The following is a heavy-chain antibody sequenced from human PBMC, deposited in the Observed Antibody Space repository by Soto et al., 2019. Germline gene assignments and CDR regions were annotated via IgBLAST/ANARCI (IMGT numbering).Heavy chain of an antibody. V-gene: IGHV3-33*01. J-gene: IGHJ4*02. D-gene: IGHD1-1*01. CDR1: GFTFSSCG. CDR3: ARDWDNNRSYN. Sequence: PGGSLRLSCVASGFTFSSCGMHWVRQVPGKGLEWVALIYFDGSEKYYADSVKGRFTISRDNSRSTLYLQMDSLRDEDTAVYYCARDWDNNRSYNWGQGTQVTVSS. CDR2: IYFDGSEK.